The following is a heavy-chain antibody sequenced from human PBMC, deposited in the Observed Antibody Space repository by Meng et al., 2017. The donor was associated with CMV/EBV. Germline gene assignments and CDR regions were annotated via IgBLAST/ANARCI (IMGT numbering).Heavy chain of an antibody. CDR2: IYYSGST. D-gene: IGHD3-3*01. CDR1: GGFISSSSYY. V-gene: IGHV4-39*07. CDR3: ARDHHTHGFLESYYGMDV. Sequence: GSLRLSCTVFGGFISSSSYYWGWIRQPPGKGLEWIGSIYYSGSTYYNPSLKSRVTISVDTSKNQFSLKLSSVTAADTAVYYCARDHHTHGFLESYYGMDVWGQGTTVTVSS. J-gene: IGHJ6*02.